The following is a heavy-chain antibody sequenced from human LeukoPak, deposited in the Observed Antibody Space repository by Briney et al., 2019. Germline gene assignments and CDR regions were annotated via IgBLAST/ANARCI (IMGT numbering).Heavy chain of an antibody. V-gene: IGHV4-59*01. CDR2: IYYSGTT. J-gene: IGHJ5*02. CDR3: ARATAAVSFDP. D-gene: IGHD2-15*01. CDR1: GGSISDYY. Sequence: PETLSLTCTVSGGSISDYYWSWIRQPPGKGLEWIGYIYYSGTTNYNPSLKSRVTISVDTSKSQFSLRLSSVTAADTAVYYCARATAAVSFDPWGQGTLVTVSS.